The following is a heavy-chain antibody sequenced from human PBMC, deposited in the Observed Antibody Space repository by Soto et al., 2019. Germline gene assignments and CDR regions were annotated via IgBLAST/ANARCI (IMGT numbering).Heavy chain of an antibody. J-gene: IGHJ4*02. V-gene: IGHV1-8*01. Sequence: QAQLVQSGAEVKKPGASVKVSCKASGYTFTVVDTTWGRQATGQGLEGMGWMNPNSGNTGYAQNFQGRVTMTRDNSITTAYMELTRLRDDDSAVYYCAGEKVGTTGIDFWGQGTLVTVSS. CDR1: GYTFTVVD. D-gene: IGHD1-26*01. CDR3: AGEKVGTTGIDF. CDR2: MNPNSGNT.